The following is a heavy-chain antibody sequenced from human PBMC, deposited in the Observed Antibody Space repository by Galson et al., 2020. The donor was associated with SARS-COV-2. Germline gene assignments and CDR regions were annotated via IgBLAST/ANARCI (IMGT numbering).Heavy chain of an antibody. CDR2: IYYSGST. D-gene: IGHD3-22*01. CDR3: SRLHPPSMIVVVRTPHKYYFDD. J-gene: IGHJ4*02. CDR1: GGSISSSSYY. Sequence: SQTLSLTCTVSGGSISSSSYYWGWIRQPPGKGLAWIGSIYYSGSTYYNPSLKSRVTISVDTSKNQFPLKLSSVTAADTDVYYCSRLHPPSMIVVVRTPHKYYFDDWGQGTLVTVSS. V-gene: IGHV4-39*01.